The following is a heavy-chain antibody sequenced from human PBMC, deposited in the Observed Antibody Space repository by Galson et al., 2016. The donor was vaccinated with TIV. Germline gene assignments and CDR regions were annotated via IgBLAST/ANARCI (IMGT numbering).Heavy chain of an antibody. V-gene: IGHV1-2*02. CDR2: INPKNGAT. D-gene: IGHD3-10*01. J-gene: IGHJ3*01. Sequence: SVKVSCKASGYSFTGYFMHWVRQAPGQGLEWMGWINPKNGATTYAQEFQGRITMTRDTSASTVYMDLNRLQSDDTDVYDCSRSNSYYKYALDVWGKGTTVTVSS. CDR3: SRSNSYYKYALDV. CDR1: GYSFTGYF.